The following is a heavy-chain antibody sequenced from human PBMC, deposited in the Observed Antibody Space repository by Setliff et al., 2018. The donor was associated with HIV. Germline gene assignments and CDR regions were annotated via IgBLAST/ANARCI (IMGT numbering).Heavy chain of an antibody. CDR1: GYTFTDSA. D-gene: IGHD3-3*01. J-gene: IGHJ3*02. V-gene: IGHV1-3*04. Sequence: GASVKVSCKASGYTFTDSAIHWVRQAPGQRLEWMGWINTDNGNTKYSQKFQGRVTITTDESTGTAYMELSNLRSEDTAIYYCARDRSGTSYAGDDAFDIWGQGTMVTVSS. CDR3: ARDRSGTSYAGDDAFDI. CDR2: INTDNGNT.